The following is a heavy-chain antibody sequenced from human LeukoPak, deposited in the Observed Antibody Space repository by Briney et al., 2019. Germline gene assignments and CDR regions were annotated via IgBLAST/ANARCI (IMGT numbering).Heavy chain of an antibody. CDR1: GFTVSSNY. J-gene: IGHJ6*02. CDR2: IYSGGST. CDR3: ARELGSSSRMDV. V-gene: IGHV3-53*01. Sequence: GGSLRLSCAASGFTVSSNYMSWVRQAPGKGPEWVSVIYSGGSTYYADSVKGRFTISRDNSKNTLYLQMNSLRAEDTAVYYCARELGSSSRMDVWGQGTTVTVSS. D-gene: IGHD6-13*01.